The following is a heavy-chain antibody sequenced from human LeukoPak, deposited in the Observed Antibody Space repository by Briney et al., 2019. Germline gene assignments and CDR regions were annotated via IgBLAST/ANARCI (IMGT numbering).Heavy chain of an antibody. D-gene: IGHD3-10*01. V-gene: IGHV4-39*01. J-gene: IGHJ3*02. Sequence: SEXLSLXXXXXXGSISSSSYYWGWIRQPPGKGLEWIGSIYYSGSTYYNPSLRSRVTISVDTSKNQFSLKLSSVTAADTAVYYCARHPVLLWFGELGVLDIWGQGTMVTVSS. CDR2: IYYSGST. CDR1: XGSISSSSYY. CDR3: ARHPVLLWFGELGVLDI.